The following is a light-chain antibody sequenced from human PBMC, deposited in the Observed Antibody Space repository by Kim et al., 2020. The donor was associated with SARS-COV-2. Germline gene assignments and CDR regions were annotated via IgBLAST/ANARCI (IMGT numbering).Light chain of an antibody. CDR1: RSVLNGSNKKNY. Sequence: RATVHCESSRSVLNGSNKKNYVAWYQQKPGQPPKLLIYWASTRESGVPDRLSGSGSGTDFTLTINNMQVEDVAVYYCQQYFSSPYTFGQGTKLEI. V-gene: IGKV4-1*01. CDR3: QQYFSSPYT. J-gene: IGKJ2*01. CDR2: WAS.